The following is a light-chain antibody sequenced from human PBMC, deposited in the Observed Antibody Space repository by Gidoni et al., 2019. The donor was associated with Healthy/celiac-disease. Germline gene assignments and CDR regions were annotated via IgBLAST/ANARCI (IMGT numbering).Light chain of an antibody. V-gene: IGKV3-11*01. CDR3: QQRSNWWT. J-gene: IGKJ1*01. CDR1: QSVSSY. Sequence: EIVLTQSPATLSLSPGERATLSCRASQSVSSYLAWYQQKPGQAPRLLIYDASNRATGIPDFTLTISSLEPEDFAVYYGQQRSNWWTFGQGTKVEIK. CDR2: DAS.